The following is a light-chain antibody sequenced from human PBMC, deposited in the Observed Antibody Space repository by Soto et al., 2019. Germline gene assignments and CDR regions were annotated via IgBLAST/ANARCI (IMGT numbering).Light chain of an antibody. CDR2: EDT. Sequence: SYELTQPPSVSVAPGQTARITCGGNNIGITSVHWYQQRPGQAPVLVVHEDTDRPSGIPERFSGSNSGNTATLTISSVEGGDEADYHCQVWDSGSYHPVFGGGTKVTVL. J-gene: IGLJ2*01. V-gene: IGLV3-21*02. CDR3: QVWDSGSYHPV. CDR1: NIGITS.